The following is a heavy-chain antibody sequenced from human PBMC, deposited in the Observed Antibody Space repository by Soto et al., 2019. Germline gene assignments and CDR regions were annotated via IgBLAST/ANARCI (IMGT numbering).Heavy chain of an antibody. D-gene: IGHD2-8*01. CDR3: VKDFRCAD. CDR1: GFNFMSNA. CDR2: ISGDGGDT. V-gene: IGHV3-23*01. J-gene: IGHJ4*02. Sequence: GGSLRLSCVASGFNFMSNAMSWVRQAPGKGLEWVSAISGDGGDTYYADSVRGRFTISRDNSKNTLSLQMNSLRDEDTALYYCVKDFRCADWGQGTRV.